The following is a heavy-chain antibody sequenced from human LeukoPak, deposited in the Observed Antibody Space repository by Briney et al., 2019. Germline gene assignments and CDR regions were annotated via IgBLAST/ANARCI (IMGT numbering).Heavy chain of an antibody. D-gene: IGHD3-16*01. V-gene: IGHV3-7*03. CDR2: INHNGNVN. J-gene: IGHJ6*02. Sequence: GGSLRLSCAASGFTFSSYWTNWARQARGKGREWVAGINHNGNVNYYVDSVKGRFTISRDNAKNSLYLQMSNLRAEDTAVYFCARGGGLDVWGQGATVTVSS. CDR3: ARGGGLDV. CDR1: GFTFSSYW.